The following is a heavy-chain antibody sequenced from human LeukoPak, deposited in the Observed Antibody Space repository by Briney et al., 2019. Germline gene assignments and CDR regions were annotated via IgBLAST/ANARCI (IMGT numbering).Heavy chain of an antibody. CDR3: ATVDKSGSGSYYYFDY. CDR1: GYTFTSYD. D-gene: IGHD1-26*01. J-gene: IGHJ4*02. Sequence: ASVKVSCKASGYTFTSYDINWVRQATGQGLEWMGWMNPNSGNTGYAQKFQGRVTMTRNTSISTAYMELSSLRSEDTAVYYCATVDKSGSGSYYYFDYWGQGTLVTVSS. CDR2: MNPNSGNT. V-gene: IGHV1-8*01.